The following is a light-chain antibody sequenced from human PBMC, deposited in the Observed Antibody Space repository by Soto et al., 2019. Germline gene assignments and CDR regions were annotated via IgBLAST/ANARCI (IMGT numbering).Light chain of an antibody. Sequence: EIVMTQSPATLSVSTGERATLSCRASQSVSSNLAWYQQKPGQAPRLLIYCASTMATGIPARFSGSGSGTEFTLTISSLQSEDFAVYYCQQYNNWPYTFGQGTKLEIK. CDR1: QSVSSN. CDR2: CAS. CDR3: QQYNNWPYT. J-gene: IGKJ2*01. V-gene: IGKV3-15*01.